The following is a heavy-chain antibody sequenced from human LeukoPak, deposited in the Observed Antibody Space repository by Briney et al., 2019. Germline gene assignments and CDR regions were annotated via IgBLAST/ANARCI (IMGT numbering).Heavy chain of an antibody. V-gene: IGHV4-59*01. Sequence: SETLSLTCTVSGGSISSYYWSWIRQPPGKGLEWIGYIYYSGSTNYNPSLKRRVTISVDTSKNQFSLKLSSVTAADTAVYYCAREVRVTTPSSYYYYYYMDVWGKGTTVTVSS. D-gene: IGHD4-11*01. CDR1: GGSISSYY. J-gene: IGHJ6*03. CDR2: IYYSGST. CDR3: AREVRVTTPSSYYYYYYMDV.